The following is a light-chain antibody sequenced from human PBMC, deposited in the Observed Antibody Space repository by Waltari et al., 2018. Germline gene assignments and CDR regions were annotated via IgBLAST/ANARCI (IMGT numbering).Light chain of an antibody. CDR2: EGT. Sequence: QSALTQPASVSGSPGQSISIPSTGTSPDLGVSTLLSWYQHHPDKAPKPLIYEGTERPSGISHRFSGSKSGNTASLTISTLQDEDEADYYCFSYADGRSLVFGGGTKVTVL. V-gene: IGLV2-23*01. CDR3: FSYADGRSLV. J-gene: IGLJ2*01. CDR1: SPDLGVSTL.